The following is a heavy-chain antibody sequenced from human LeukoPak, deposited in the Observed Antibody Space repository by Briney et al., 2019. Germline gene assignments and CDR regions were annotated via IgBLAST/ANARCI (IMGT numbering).Heavy chain of an antibody. Sequence: SETLSLTCTVSGYSITSGYYWGWIRQAPGTGLEWIANVYHSGTTYYNPSLESRVTISVDTSKNQFSLKLSSVAAADTAVYYCARGTVFDYWGQGTLVTVSS. J-gene: IGHJ4*02. D-gene: IGHD1-14*01. V-gene: IGHV4-38-2*02. CDR3: ARGTVFDY. CDR1: GYSITSGYY. CDR2: VYHSGTT.